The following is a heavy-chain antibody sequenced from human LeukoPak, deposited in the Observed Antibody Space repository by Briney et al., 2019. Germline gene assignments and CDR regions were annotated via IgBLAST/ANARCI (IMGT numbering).Heavy chain of an antibody. CDR1: GDIFSSNSAA. Sequence: SQTLSLICAISGDIFSSNSAAWNWIRQSPSRGLEWLGRTYYRSKWYNEYASSVKSRITINPDTSQNQFSLQLNSVTPEDTAVYFCARSKGYFDLWGRGTLVTVSS. V-gene: IGHV6-1*01. D-gene: IGHD4-11*01. CDR3: ARSKGYFDL. J-gene: IGHJ2*01. CDR2: TYYRSKWYN.